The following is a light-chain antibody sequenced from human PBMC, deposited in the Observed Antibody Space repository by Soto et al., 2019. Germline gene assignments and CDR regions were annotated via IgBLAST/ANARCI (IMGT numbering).Light chain of an antibody. CDR3: SSYAGTHIV. V-gene: IGLV2-8*01. Sequence: QSVLTQPPSAAGAPGQSVTISCTGNNRDVGGYNYVSWYQQHPGKAPKLLIYDVTARPSGVPDRFSGSKSGNTASLTVSGLQAEDEADYYCSSYAGTHIVFGTGTKVTVL. CDR2: DVT. J-gene: IGLJ1*01. CDR1: NRDVGGYNY.